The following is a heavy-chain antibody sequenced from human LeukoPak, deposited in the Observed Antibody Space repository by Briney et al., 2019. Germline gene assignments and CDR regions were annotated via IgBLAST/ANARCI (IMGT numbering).Heavy chain of an antibody. Sequence: ASVKVSCKASGGTFSSYAISWVRQAPGQGLEWMGRIIPIFGTANYAQKFQGRVTITTDESTGTAYMELSSLRSEDTAVYYCARGGYSYGYGSPFDYWGQGTLVTVSS. CDR3: ARGGYSYGYGSPFDY. V-gene: IGHV1-69*05. J-gene: IGHJ4*02. D-gene: IGHD5-18*01. CDR2: IIPIFGTA. CDR1: GGTFSSYA.